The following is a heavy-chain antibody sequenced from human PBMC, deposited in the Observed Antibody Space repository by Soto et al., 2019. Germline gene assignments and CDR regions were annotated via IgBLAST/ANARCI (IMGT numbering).Heavy chain of an antibody. CDR1: GFTFSSYS. J-gene: IGHJ4*02. CDR2: ISSSSSTI. V-gene: IGHV3-48*02. CDR3: ARVPQYYDSSGYGY. D-gene: IGHD3-22*01. Sequence: EVQLVESGGGVVQTGGSLRLSCAASGFTFSSYSMNWVRQAPGKGLEWVSYISSSSSTIYYADSVKGRFTISRDNAKNSLYLQMNSLRDEDTAVYYCARVPQYYDSSGYGYWGQGTLVTVSS.